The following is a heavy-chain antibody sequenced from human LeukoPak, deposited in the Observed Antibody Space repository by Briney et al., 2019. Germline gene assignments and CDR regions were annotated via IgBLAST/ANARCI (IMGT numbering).Heavy chain of an antibody. CDR3: ASIEYSSSYDAFDI. CDR2: ISAYNGNT. J-gene: IGHJ3*02. V-gene: IGHV1-18*01. D-gene: IGHD6-6*01. CDR1: GGTFSSYG. Sequence: ASVKVSCKASGGTFSSYGISWVRQAPGQGLEWMGWISAYNGNTNYAQKLQGRVTMTTDTSTSTAYMELRSLRSDDTAVYYCASIEYSSSYDAFDIWGQGTMVTVSS.